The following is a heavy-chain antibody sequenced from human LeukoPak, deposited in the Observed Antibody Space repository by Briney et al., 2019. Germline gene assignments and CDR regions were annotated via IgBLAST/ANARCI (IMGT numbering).Heavy chain of an antibody. CDR2: INPSGGST. J-gene: IGHJ5*02. CDR1: GYTFTSYY. D-gene: IGHD3-3*01. Sequence: ASVKVSCKASGYTFTSYYMHRVRQAPGQGLEWMGIINPSGGSTSYAQKFQGRVTMTRDTSTSTVYMELSSLRSEDTAVYYCARDFWSRWFDPWGQGTLVTVSS. CDR3: ARDFWSRWFDP. V-gene: IGHV1-46*01.